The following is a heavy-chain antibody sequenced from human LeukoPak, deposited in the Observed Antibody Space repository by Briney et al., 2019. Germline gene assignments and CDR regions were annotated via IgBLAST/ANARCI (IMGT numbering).Heavy chain of an antibody. CDR1: GGTFSIYA. J-gene: IGHJ4*02. V-gene: IGHV1-69*13. CDR3: ARVRATYYYDSSGYYYFDY. Sequence: GASVKVSCKASGGTFSIYAISWVRQAPGQGLEWMGGIIPIFGTANYAQKFQGRVTITADESTSTAYMELSSLRSEDTAVYYCARVRATYYYDSSGYYYFDYWGQGTLVTVSS. CDR2: IIPIFGTA. D-gene: IGHD3-22*01.